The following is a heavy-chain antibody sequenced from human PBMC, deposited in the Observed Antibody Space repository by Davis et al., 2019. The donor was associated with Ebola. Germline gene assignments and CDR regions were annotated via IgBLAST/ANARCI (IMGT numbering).Heavy chain of an antibody. D-gene: IGHD6-13*01. J-gene: IGHJ4*02. CDR1: GYTFNSYG. Sequence: AASVKVSCKASGYTFNSYGIAWVRQAPGQGLEWMGWISAYNGNTNYAQKLQDRVTLPTDTSTTTAYMEVRGLRSADTAVYYCERRRTWYGTGLDYWGQGTLVTVSS. CDR3: ERRRTWYGTGLDY. CDR2: ISAYNGNT. V-gene: IGHV1-18*04.